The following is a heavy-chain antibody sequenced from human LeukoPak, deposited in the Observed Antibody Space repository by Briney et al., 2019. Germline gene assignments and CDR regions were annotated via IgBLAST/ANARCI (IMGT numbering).Heavy chain of an antibody. CDR3: ARHRLPRVYYDSSGYYHDAFDI. CDR1: GYTFTSYG. J-gene: IGHJ3*02. V-gene: IGHV1-18*01. D-gene: IGHD3-22*01. Sequence: ASVKVSCKASGYTFTSYGISWVRQAPGQGLEWMGWISAYNGNTNYAQKLQGRVTMTTDTSTSTAYMELRSLRSDDTAVYYCARHRLPRVYYDSSGYYHDAFDIWGRGTMVTVSS. CDR2: ISAYNGNT.